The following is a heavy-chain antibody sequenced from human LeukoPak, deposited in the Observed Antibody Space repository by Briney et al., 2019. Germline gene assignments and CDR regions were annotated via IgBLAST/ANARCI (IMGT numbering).Heavy chain of an antibody. Sequence: PSQTLSLACTVSGGSISCGDYYWSWIRQPPGKGLEWIGYIYYSGSTYYNPSLKSRVTISVDTSKNQFSLKLSSVTAADTAVYYCAREVVPTTVTINDAFDIWGQGTMVTVSS. V-gene: IGHV4-30-4*01. CDR2: IYYSGST. CDR1: GGSISCGDYY. J-gene: IGHJ3*02. CDR3: AREVVPTTVTINDAFDI. D-gene: IGHD4-17*01.